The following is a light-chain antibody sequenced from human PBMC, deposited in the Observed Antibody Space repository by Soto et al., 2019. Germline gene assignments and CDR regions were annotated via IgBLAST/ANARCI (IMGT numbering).Light chain of an antibody. CDR1: QSINSW. J-gene: IGKJ1*01. CDR3: QQYNTFPRT. V-gene: IGKV1-5*03. CDR2: KAS. Sequence: DIQMTQSPSTLSASVGDRVTITCRASQSINSWLAWYQQKPGKAPKLLIYKASSLESGVQSRFSGSESGTEFTLTISSLQPDDFADYYCQQYNTFPRTFGEGTKVEIK.